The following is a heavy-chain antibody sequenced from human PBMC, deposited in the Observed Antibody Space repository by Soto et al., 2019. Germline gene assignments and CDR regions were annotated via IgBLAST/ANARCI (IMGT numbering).Heavy chain of an antibody. CDR1: GFTFSSYA. Sequence: GESLKISCAASGFTFSSYAMSWVRQAPGKGLEWVSAISGSGGSTYYADSVKGRFTISRDNSKNTLYLQMNSLRAEDTAVYYCAKDMEYAQEEYYYDSSGYAICVAFDIWGQGTMVTVSS. V-gene: IGHV3-23*01. CDR3: AKDMEYAQEEYYYDSSGYAICVAFDI. CDR2: ISGSGGST. J-gene: IGHJ3*02. D-gene: IGHD3-22*01.